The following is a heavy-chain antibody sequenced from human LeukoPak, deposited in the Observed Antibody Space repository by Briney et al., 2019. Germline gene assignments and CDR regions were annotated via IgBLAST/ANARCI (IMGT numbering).Heavy chain of an antibody. V-gene: IGHV3-66*01. J-gene: IGHJ4*02. CDR2: IYSGGST. Sequence: GGSLRLSCAASEFSVGSNYMTWVRQAPGKGLEWVSLIYSGGSTYYADSVKGRFTISRDNSKNTLYLQMNSLRAEDTAVYYCARERSDYSNLIDYWGQGTLVTVSS. CDR3: ARERSDYSNLIDY. CDR1: EFSVGSNY. D-gene: IGHD4-11*01.